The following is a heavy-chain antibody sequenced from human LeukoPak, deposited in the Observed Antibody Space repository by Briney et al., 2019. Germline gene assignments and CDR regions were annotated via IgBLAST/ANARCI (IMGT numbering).Heavy chain of an antibody. CDR2: IYYSGSI. CDR3: ARSGAARHYYHYYMDV. V-gene: IGHV4-59*01. J-gene: IGHJ6*03. Sequence: SETLSLTCTVSGGSISSYYWSWIRQPPGKGLEWIGYIYYSGSINYNPSLKSRVTIPVDTSKNQFSLKLSSVTAADTAVYYCARSGAARHYYHYYMDVWGKGTTVTVSS. D-gene: IGHD6-6*01. CDR1: GGSISSYY.